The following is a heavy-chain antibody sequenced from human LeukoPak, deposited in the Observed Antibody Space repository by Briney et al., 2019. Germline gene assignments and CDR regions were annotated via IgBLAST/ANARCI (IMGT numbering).Heavy chain of an antibody. D-gene: IGHD3-10*01. CDR2: IYGSGTI. J-gene: IGHJ5*02. V-gene: IGHV4-4*07. CDR1: GGSISRSY. CDR3: ARDSGTTGEVKFDP. Sequence: PSETLSLTCTVSGGSISRSYWSWMRQPAGKGPEWIGRIYGSGTITYNPSLESRVTMSVDTSKNQFSLKLRSVTAADTAVYYCARDSGTTGEVKFDPRGQGILVTVSS.